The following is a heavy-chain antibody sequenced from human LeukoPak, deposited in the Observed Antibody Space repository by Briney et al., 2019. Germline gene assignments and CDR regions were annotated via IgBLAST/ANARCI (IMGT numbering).Heavy chain of an antibody. Sequence: GGSLRLSCAASGFTFSSYSMNWVRQAPGKGLEWVSSISSSSSYIYYADSVRGRFTISRDNAKNSLYLQMNSLRAEDTAVYYCARTIAAAAFDYWGQGTLVTVSS. CDR1: GFTFSSYS. D-gene: IGHD6-13*01. J-gene: IGHJ4*02. CDR2: ISSSSSYI. V-gene: IGHV3-21*01. CDR3: ARTIAAAAFDY.